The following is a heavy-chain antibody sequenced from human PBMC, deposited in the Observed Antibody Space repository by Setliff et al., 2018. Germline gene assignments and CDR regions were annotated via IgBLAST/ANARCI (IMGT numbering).Heavy chain of an antibody. V-gene: IGHV4-30-4*08. D-gene: IGHD6-19*01. CDR2: ICYTGTST. CDR1: GGSISSGDYY. Sequence: SETLSLTCTVSGGSISSGDYYWSWIRQPPGKGLEWIGYICYTGTSTYYNPSLASRLSISVDKSMNQFSLRLNSVTAADTAVYYCARGGSNSGWYGFFDFWGQGAQVTVSS. CDR3: ARGGSNSGWYGFFDF. J-gene: IGHJ4*02.